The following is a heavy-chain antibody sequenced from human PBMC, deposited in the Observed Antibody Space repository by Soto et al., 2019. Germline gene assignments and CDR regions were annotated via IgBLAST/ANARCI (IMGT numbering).Heavy chain of an antibody. D-gene: IGHD2-15*01. Sequence: QVQLVESGGGVVQPGRSLRLSCAASGFTFSSYGMHWVRQAPGKGLEWVAVISYDGSNKYYADSVKGRFTISRDNSKNTLYLQMNSLRAEDTAVYYCAKDGGGSCDYWGQGTLVTVSS. V-gene: IGHV3-30*18. CDR3: AKDGGGSCDY. J-gene: IGHJ4*02. CDR1: GFTFSSYG. CDR2: ISYDGSNK.